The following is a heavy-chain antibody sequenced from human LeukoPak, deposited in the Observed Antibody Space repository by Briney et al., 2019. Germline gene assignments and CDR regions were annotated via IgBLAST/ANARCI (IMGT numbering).Heavy chain of an antibody. CDR2: LYSGGRA. J-gene: IGHJ4*02. CDR1: EFTVSNNY. V-gene: IGHV3-66*01. D-gene: IGHD2-2*02. CDR3: AGYTELDY. Sequence: GGSLRLSCAASEFTVSNNYMSWVRQAPGKWLEWVSVLYSGGRAYYTDSVNGRFTISRDNSKNTLYLQMNSLRAEDTAIYYCAGYTELDYWGQGTLVTVSS.